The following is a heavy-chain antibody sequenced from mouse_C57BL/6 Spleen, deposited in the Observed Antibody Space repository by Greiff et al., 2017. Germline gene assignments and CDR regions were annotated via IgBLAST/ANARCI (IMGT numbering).Heavy chain of an antibody. Sequence: VQLQQSGAELVKPGASEKISCKASGYAFSSYWMNWVKQRPGKGLEWIGQIYPGDGDTNYNGKFKGKATLTADKSSSTAYMQLSSLTSEDSAVYFCARKGNYYGSSIDYWGQGTTLTVSS. CDR1: GYAFSSYW. J-gene: IGHJ2*01. CDR3: ARKGNYYGSSIDY. V-gene: IGHV1-80*01. CDR2: IYPGDGDT. D-gene: IGHD1-1*01.